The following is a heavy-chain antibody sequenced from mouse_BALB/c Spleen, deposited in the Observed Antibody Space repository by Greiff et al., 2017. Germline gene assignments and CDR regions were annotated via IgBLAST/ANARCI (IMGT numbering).Heavy chain of an antibody. CDR3: ARRSYGNYGYFDV. Sequence: EVKLMESGPGLVKPSQSLSLTCTVTGYSITSDYAWNWIRQFPGNKLEWMGYISYSGSTSYNPSLKSRISITRDTSKNQFFLQLNSVTTEDTATYYCARRSYGNYGYFDVWGAGTTVTVSS. J-gene: IGHJ1*01. D-gene: IGHD2-1*01. CDR1: GYSITSDYA. CDR2: ISYSGST. V-gene: IGHV3-2*02.